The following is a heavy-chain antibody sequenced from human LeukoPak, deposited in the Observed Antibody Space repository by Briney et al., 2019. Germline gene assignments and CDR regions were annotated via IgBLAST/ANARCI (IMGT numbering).Heavy chain of an antibody. CDR3: ARDGYSSGWYDY. CDR1: GGSISSYY. Sequence: PSETLSLTCTVSGGSISSYYWIWIRQPPGKGLEWIGHIHDSGSTTYNPSLKSRVTRSVDTSKNQFSLKVSSVTAADTAVYYCARDGYSSGWYDYWGQGTLVTVSS. D-gene: IGHD6-19*01. V-gene: IGHV4-59*01. CDR2: IHDSGST. J-gene: IGHJ4*02.